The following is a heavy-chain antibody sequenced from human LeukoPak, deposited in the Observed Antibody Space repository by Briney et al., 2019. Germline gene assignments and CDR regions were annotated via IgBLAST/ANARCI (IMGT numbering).Heavy chain of an antibody. Sequence: ASVKVSCKSSGYTSTSYDISWVRQAPGQGLEWVGWISDYNGDTNYAQKFQDRVTMTTDTSTRTAYMELRSLRSDDTAVYYCARNRGAGLFDYWGQGTLVTVSS. V-gene: IGHV1-18*01. D-gene: IGHD6-19*01. J-gene: IGHJ4*02. CDR3: ARNRGAGLFDY. CDR2: ISDYNGDT. CDR1: GYTSTSYD.